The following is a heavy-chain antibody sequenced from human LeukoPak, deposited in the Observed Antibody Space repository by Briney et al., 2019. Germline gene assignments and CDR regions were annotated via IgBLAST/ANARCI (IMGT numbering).Heavy chain of an antibody. Sequence: GGSLRLSCAASGFTFSSYSMNWVRQAPGKGLEWVSSISSSSRSIYYADSLKGRFTISRDNAKNSLYLQMNSLRAEDTAVYYCAREVTPYYWGQGTLVTVSS. CDR3: AREVTPYY. CDR1: GFTFSSYS. V-gene: IGHV3-21*01. CDR2: ISSSSRSI. J-gene: IGHJ4*02. D-gene: IGHD4-23*01.